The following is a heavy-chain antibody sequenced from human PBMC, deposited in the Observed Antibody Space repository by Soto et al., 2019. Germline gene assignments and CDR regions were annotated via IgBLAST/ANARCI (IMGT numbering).Heavy chain of an antibody. CDR3: ATDSRGNYAHLGH. D-gene: IGHD4-4*01. Sequence: ASLKVSCKASVFSVTSVVLLWVRHVRGHPLEWIGWIVVGSGNTNYAQKCQERVTITRDMSTGTAYMELNSLRSEDTAVYYCATDSRGNYAHLGHWGQGTLVPSP. CDR2: IVVGSGNT. CDR1: VFSVTSVV. J-gene: IGHJ4*02. V-gene: IGHV1-58*01.